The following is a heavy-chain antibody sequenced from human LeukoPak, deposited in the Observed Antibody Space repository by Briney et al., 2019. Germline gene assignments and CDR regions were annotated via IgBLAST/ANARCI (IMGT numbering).Heavy chain of an antibody. D-gene: IGHD5-12*01. J-gene: IGHJ4*02. Sequence: ASVKVSCKASGYTFTGYYMHWVRQAPGQGLEWMGWVNPNRGGTNYAQKFQGRVTMTRDTSISTAYMELSRLRSDDTAVYYCASAGLGYSGYDSAARGEDYWGQGTLVTVSS. V-gene: IGHV1-2*02. CDR1: GYTFTGYY. CDR2: VNPNRGGT. CDR3: ASAGLGYSGYDSAARGEDY.